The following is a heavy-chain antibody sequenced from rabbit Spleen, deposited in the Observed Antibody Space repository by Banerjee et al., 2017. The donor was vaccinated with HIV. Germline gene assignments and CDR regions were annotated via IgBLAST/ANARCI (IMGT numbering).Heavy chain of an antibody. V-gene: IGHV1S45*01. Sequence: QQQLEESGGGLVKPGGTLTLTCKVSGFDLSNSYDMCWVRQAPGKGLEWIGGIWTGDGHIYYATWAKGRFTISKTSSTTVTLQMTNLTGADTATYFCATGVYSDLWGPGTLVTVS. J-gene: IGHJ4*01. CDR3: ATGVYSDL. D-gene: IGHD1-1*01. CDR1: GFDLSNSYD. CDR2: IWTGDGHI.